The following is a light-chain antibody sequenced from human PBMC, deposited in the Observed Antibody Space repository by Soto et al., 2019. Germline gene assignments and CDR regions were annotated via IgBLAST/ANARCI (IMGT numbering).Light chain of an antibody. CDR1: QGISSY. CDR2: AAS. V-gene: IGKV1-27*01. CDR3: QQSYSTPLT. J-gene: IGKJ4*01. Sequence: DIQMTQSPSSLSASVGDRVTISCRASQGISSYLAWYQQKPGKVPKLLIYAASTLQSGVPSRFSGSGSGPDFTLTISSLQPEDFATYYCQQSYSTPLTFGGGTKVDIK.